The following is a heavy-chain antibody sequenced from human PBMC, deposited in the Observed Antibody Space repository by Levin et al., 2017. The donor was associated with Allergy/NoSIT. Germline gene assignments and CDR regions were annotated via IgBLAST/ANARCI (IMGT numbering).Heavy chain of an antibody. V-gene: IGHV3-30-3*01. J-gene: IGHJ3*02. CDR1: GFTFSGYA. CDR3: ARTGQDAFDI. Sequence: AGGSLRLSCVASGFTFSGYAMHWVRQAPVKGLEWVTVTSYDESKKYYADSVKGRFTISRDNSKNTLYVQMNSLRVEDTAVYYCARTGQDAFDIWGQGTMVTVST. CDR2: TSYDESKK.